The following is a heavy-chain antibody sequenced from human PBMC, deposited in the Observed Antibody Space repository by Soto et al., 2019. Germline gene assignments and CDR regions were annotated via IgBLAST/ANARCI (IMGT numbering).Heavy chain of an antibody. CDR2: IIPIFGTA. Sequence: QVQLVQSGAEVKKPGSSVKVSCKASGGTFSSYAISWVRQAPGQGLEWMGGIIPIFGTANYAQKFQGRVKITADESTSTAYMELSSLRSEDTAVYYCARGGIAVAGRRGRWFDPWGQGTLVTVSS. CDR3: ARGGIAVAGRRGRWFDP. D-gene: IGHD6-19*01. V-gene: IGHV1-69*12. J-gene: IGHJ5*02. CDR1: GGTFSSYA.